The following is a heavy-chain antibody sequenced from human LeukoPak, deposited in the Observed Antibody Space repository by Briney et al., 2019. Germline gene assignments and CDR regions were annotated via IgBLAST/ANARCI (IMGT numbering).Heavy chain of an antibody. CDR1: GFTFSDYY. J-gene: IGHJ3*02. CDR3: ARDATWNGDDAFDI. V-gene: IGHV3-11*01. CDR2: ISSSGSTI. Sequence: GGSLRLSCAASGFTFSDYYMRGIRQAPGKGLPWVSYISSSGSTIYYADSVKGRFTISRDNAKNSLYLQMNSVRAEDTAVYYCARDATWNGDDAFDIWGQGTMVTVSS. D-gene: IGHD1-1*01.